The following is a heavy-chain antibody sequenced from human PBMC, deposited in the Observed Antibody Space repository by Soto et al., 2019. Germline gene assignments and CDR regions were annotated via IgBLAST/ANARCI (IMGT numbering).Heavy chain of an antibody. Sequence: ASVKVSCKASGYTFNSYGISWVRQAPGQGLEWMGWISAYNGNTNYAQKLQGRVTMTTDTTTSTAYMELRSLRSDDTAVYYCARVKGSGWLNWFDPWGQGTPVTVSS. CDR2: ISAYNGNT. D-gene: IGHD6-19*01. CDR1: GYTFNSYG. J-gene: IGHJ5*02. CDR3: ARVKGSGWLNWFDP. V-gene: IGHV1-18*01.